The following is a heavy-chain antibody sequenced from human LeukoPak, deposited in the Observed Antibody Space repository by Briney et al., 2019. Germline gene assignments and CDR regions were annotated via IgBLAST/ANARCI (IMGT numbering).Heavy chain of an antibody. D-gene: IGHD4-17*01. J-gene: IGHJ4*02. Sequence: SVKVSCKASGGTFSSYAISWVRQAPGQGLEWMGRIIPILGIANYAQKFQGRVTITADKSTSTAYMELSSLRSEDTAVYYCARLKNYGDFFYFDYWGQGTLVTVSS. CDR1: GGTFSSYA. V-gene: IGHV1-69*04. CDR2: IIPILGIA. CDR3: ARLKNYGDFFYFDY.